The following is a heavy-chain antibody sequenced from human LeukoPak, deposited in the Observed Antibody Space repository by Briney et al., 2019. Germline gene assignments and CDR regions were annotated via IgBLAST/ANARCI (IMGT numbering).Heavy chain of an antibody. Sequence: ASVKVSCKASGYTFTSYDINWVRQATGQGLEWMGWMNPNSGNTGYAQKFQGRVTMTRNTSISTAYMELSSLRSEDTAVYYCARHSSGSCPWHWYFDLWGRGTLVTVSS. CDR2: MNPNSGNT. CDR1: GYTFTSYD. J-gene: IGHJ2*01. V-gene: IGHV1-8*01. D-gene: IGHD3-22*01. CDR3: ARHSSGSCPWHWYFDL.